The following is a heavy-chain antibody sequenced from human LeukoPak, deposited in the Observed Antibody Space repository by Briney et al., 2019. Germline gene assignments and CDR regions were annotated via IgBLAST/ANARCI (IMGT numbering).Heavy chain of an antibody. Sequence: GGSLRLSCAASGFTFRDYWMNWVRQAPGKGLEWVASIKQDGSEKYYVDSVKGRFTISRDNAKNSLYLQMNSLRAEDTAVYYCARDGTSVVGSLDYWGQGTLVTASS. D-gene: IGHD2-15*01. CDR2: IKQDGSEK. J-gene: IGHJ4*02. CDR1: GFTFRDYW. CDR3: ARDGTSVVGSLDY. V-gene: IGHV3-7*05.